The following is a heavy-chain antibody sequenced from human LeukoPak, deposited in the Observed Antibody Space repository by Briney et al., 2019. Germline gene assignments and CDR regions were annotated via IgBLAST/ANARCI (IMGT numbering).Heavy chain of an antibody. J-gene: IGHJ4*02. CDR2: IYHSGST. CDR1: GGSISSSNW. V-gene: IGHV4-4*02. Sequence: SGTLSLTCAVSGGSISSSNWWSWVRQPPGKGLEWIGEIYHSGSTNYNPSLKSRVTISVDTSKNQFSLKLSSVTAADTAVYYCARATLYYDFWSGYPTTFDYWGQGTLVTVSS. D-gene: IGHD3-3*01. CDR3: ARATLYYDFWSGYPTTFDY.